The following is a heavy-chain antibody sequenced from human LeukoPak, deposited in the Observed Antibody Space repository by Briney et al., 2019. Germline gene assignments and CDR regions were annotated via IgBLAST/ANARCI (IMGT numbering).Heavy chain of an antibody. V-gene: IGHV3-30*02. CDR2: IRYDGSNK. CDR1: GFSFSSYG. D-gene: IGHD3-22*01. CDR3: ARGVRGIIMIVVVTRMGAFDI. J-gene: IGHJ3*02. Sequence: PGGSLRLSCAASGFSFSSYGMHWVRQAPGKGLEWVAFIRYDGSNKYYADSVKGRFTISRDNSKNTLYLQMNSLRAEDTAVYYCARGVRGIIMIVVVTRMGAFDIWGQGTMVTVSS.